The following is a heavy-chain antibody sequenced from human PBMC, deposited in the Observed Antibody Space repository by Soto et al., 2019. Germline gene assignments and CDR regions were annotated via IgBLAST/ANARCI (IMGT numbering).Heavy chain of an antibody. CDR2: IDYSGNT. Sequence: QVQLQESGPGLVRPSQTLSLTCRVSGGSISSSNYYWTWIRQPPGKGLEWIGYIDYSGNTYYNPSLQSRVTISVDTSENQCSLTLTSMTAADTAMYYCARELTGYRYGPGEVYWGQGTLITVSS. V-gene: IGHV4-30-4*01. CDR3: ARELTGYRYGPGEVY. J-gene: IGHJ4*02. CDR1: GGSISSSNYY. D-gene: IGHD5-18*01.